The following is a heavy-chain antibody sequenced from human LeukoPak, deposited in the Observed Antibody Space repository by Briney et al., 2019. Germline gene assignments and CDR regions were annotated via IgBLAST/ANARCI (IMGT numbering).Heavy chain of an antibody. D-gene: IGHD3-10*01. CDR2: INHSGST. CDR1: GGSFSGYY. V-gene: IGHV4-34*01. CDR3: ARHPGYYYYYMDV. J-gene: IGHJ6*03. Sequence: PSETLSLTCAVYGGSFSGYYWSGIRQPPGKGLEGIGEINHSGSTNYNPSLKSRVTISVDTSKNQFSLKLSSVTAADTAVYYCARHPGYYYYYMDVWGKGTTVTVSS.